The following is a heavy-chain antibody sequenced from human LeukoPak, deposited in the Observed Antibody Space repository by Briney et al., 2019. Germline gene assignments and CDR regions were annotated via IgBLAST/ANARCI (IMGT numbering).Heavy chain of an antibody. Sequence: PSQTLSLTCTVSGGSISSGGYYWSWIRQPPGKGLEWIGYIYHSGSTYYNPSPKSRVTISVDRSKNQFSLKLSSVTAADTAVYYCARDPGLEPPNYWGQGTLVTVSS. CDR3: ARDPGLEPPNY. CDR2: IYHSGST. V-gene: IGHV4-30-2*01. CDR1: GGSISSGGYY. D-gene: IGHD1-1*01. J-gene: IGHJ4*02.